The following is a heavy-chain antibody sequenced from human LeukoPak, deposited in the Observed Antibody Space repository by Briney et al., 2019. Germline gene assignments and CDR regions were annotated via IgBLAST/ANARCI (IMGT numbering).Heavy chain of an antibody. V-gene: IGHV4-34*01. CDR3: AAYDILTGCDY. CDR1: GGSFSGYY. Sequence: SETLSLTCAVYGGSFSGYYWSWIRQPPGKGLEWIGEINHSGSTNYNPSLKSRVTISVDTSKNQFSLKLSSVTAADTAVYYCAAYDILTGCDYWGQGTLSPSPQ. J-gene: IGHJ4*02. D-gene: IGHD3-9*01. CDR2: INHSGST.